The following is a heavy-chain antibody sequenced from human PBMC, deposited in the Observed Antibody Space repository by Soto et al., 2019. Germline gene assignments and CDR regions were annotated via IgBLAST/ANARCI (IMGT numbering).Heavy chain of an antibody. V-gene: IGHV1-69*01. D-gene: IGHD1-26*01. CDR2: IIPFRATT. J-gene: IGHJ6*02. Sequence: QVQLVQSGAEVKKPGSSVKVSCEASGGTFSTYAVTWVRQAPGQGLEWMGGIIPFRATTNYPQKFQGRVTITADESSRTAYMELTTLRSEDTAVYYCGRGHVGAAARDNYYYYVVMDVWGQVTAVTVSS. CDR1: GGTFSTYA. CDR3: GRGHVGAAARDNYYYYVVMDV.